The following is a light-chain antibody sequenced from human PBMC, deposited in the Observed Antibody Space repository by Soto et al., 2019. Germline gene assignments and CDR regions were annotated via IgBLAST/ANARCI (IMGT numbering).Light chain of an antibody. CDR1: QSISSSY. V-gene: IGKV3-20*01. CDR3: QQYGSSPYT. CDR2: GTF. J-gene: IGKJ2*01. Sequence: EIVLTQSPGTLSLSPGERATLSCRASQSISSSYLAWYQQKPGQAPRLLIYGTFNRATGIPDRFSGSGSRTDFTLTISRLEPEDFAVYFCQQYGSSPYTFGQGTKLEI.